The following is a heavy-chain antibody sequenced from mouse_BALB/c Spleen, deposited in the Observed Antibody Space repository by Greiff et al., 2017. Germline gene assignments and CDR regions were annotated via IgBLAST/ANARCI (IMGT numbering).Heavy chain of an antibody. J-gene: IGHJ2*01. V-gene: IGHV1-12*01. Sequence: LQQPGAELVKPGASVKMSCKASGYTFTSYNMHWVKQTPGQGLEWIGAIYPGNGDTSYNQKFKGKATLTADKSSSTAYMQLSSLTSEDSAVYYCAKSTTYFDYWGQGTTLTVSS. CDR1: GYTFTSYN. D-gene: IGHD2-12*01. CDR2: IYPGNGDT. CDR3: AKSTTYFDY.